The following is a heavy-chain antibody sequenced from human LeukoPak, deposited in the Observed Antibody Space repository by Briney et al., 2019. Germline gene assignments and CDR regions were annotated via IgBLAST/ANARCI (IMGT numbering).Heavy chain of an antibody. D-gene: IGHD5-24*01. CDR2: IIPVLGMA. CDR3: VRADGYNSFFDD. Sequence: ASVKVSCKASGGTFSSHAISWIRQVPGQGLEWRGRIIPVLGMANYAQKFQDRVTIIADTSMSTAYMELSSLTSEDTAVYYCVRADGYNSFFDDWGQGTLVAVSS. V-gene: IGHV1-69*04. J-gene: IGHJ4*02. CDR1: GGTFSSHA.